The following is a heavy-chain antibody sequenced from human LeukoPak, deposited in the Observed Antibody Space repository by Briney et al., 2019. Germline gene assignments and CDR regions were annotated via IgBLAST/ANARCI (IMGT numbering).Heavy chain of an antibody. CDR2: ISYDGSNK. CDR1: GFTFSSYG. J-gene: IGHJ4*02. CDR3: PKGSLLRYFDWLLTGGYFDY. Sequence: PGGSLRLSYGASGFTFSSYGMHWVRQAPGKGLEWVAVISYDGSNKYYADSVKGRFTISRDNSKNTLYLQMNSLRAEDTAVYYSPKGSLLRYFDWLLTGGYFDYWGQGTLVTVSS. V-gene: IGHV3-30*18. D-gene: IGHD3-9*01.